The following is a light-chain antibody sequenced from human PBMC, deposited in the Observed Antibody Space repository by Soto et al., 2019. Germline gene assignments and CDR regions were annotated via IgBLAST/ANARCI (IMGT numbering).Light chain of an antibody. V-gene: IGLV2-14*01. CDR3: SSYTSSSTLPNV. CDR2: DVS. J-gene: IGLJ1*01. CDR1: SSDVGGYNY. Sequence: SVLTQPASVSGSPGQSITISCTGTSSDVGGYNYVSWYQQHPGKAPKLMIYDVSNRPSGVSNRFSGSKSGNTASLTISGLQAEDEADYYCSSYTSSSTLPNVFGTGTKVTVL.